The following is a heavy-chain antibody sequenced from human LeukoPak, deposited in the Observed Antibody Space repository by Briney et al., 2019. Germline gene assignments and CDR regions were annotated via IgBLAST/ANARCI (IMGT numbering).Heavy chain of an antibody. CDR3: ARDWEL. CDR2: INSDGTST. CDR1: GFTFSSNW. Sequence: GGSLRLSCAASGFTFSSNWMHWVRQAPGKGLAWVSRINSDGTSTSYADSVKGRFTISRDNAKNTLYLQMNSLRAEDTAVYYCARDWELGGQGTLVTVSS. J-gene: IGHJ4*02. V-gene: IGHV3-74*01. D-gene: IGHD1-26*01.